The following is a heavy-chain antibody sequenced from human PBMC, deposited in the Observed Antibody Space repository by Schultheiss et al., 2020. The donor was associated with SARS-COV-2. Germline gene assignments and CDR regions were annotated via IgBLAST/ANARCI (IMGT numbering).Heavy chain of an antibody. CDR1: GFTFGAYG. Sequence: GESLKISCAASGFTFGAYGMHWVRQAPGKGLEWVAVISYDGNNEYYVDSVKGRFTISRDNSKNMLFLRMISLRAEDTAVYYCARDTWSNWGQGTLVTVSS. D-gene: IGHD1-26*01. V-gene: IGHV3-30*03. CDR3: ARDTWSN. CDR2: ISYDGNNE. J-gene: IGHJ4*02.